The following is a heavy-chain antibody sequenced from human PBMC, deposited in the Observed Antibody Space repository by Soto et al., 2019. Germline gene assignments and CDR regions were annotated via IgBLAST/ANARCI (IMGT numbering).Heavy chain of an antibody. J-gene: IGHJ4*02. CDR1: GGSISSSSYY. Sequence: SETLSLTCAVSGGSISSSSYYWGWIRQPPGKGLEWIGSIYYSGSTYYNPSLKSRVTISVDTSKNQFSLKLSSVTAADTAVYYCARDGYGYGSFDYWAQGTLVTVSS. D-gene: IGHD5-18*01. CDR2: IYYSGST. V-gene: IGHV4-39*07. CDR3: ARDGYGYGSFDY.